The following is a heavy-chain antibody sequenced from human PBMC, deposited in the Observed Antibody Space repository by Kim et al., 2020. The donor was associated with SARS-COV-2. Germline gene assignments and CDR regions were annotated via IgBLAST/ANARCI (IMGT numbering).Heavy chain of an antibody. Sequence: SVKVSCKASGGTFSSYAISWVRQAPGQGLEWMGRIIPILGIANYAQKFQGRVTITADKSTSTAYMELSSLRSEDTAVYYCAREPQSLTAFDIWGQGTMVTVSS. J-gene: IGHJ3*02. CDR1: GGTFSSYA. CDR3: AREPQSLTAFDI. CDR2: IIPILGIA. V-gene: IGHV1-69*04.